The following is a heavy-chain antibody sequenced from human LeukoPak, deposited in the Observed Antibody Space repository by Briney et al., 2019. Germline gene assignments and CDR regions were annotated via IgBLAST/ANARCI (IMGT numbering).Heavy chain of an antibody. CDR1: GGSISSSNW. V-gene: IGHV4-4*02. J-gene: IGHJ6*02. CDR3: AKSGWRLYYYYGMDV. D-gene: IGHD6-19*01. CDR2: IYHSGST. Sequence: PSETLSLTCAVSGGSISSSNWWSWVRQPPGKGLEWIGEIYHSGSTNYNPSLKSRVTIPVDKSKNQFSLKLSSVTAADTAVYYCAKSGWRLYYYYGMDVWGQGTTVTVSS.